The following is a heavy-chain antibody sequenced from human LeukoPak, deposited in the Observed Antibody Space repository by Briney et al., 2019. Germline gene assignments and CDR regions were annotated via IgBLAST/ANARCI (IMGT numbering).Heavy chain of an antibody. Sequence: GGSLRLSCAASGFTFSSDGIHWVRQAPGKGLEWVAFVSNNGIDQHYGDSVQGRFSISRDNSENTLYLEMKSLRVEDTAMYYCAKGITRDSYYLDYWGQGTLVTVSS. CDR3: AKGITRDSYYLDY. D-gene: IGHD1-20*01. V-gene: IGHV3-30*02. CDR2: VSNNGIDQ. J-gene: IGHJ4*02. CDR1: GFTFSSDG.